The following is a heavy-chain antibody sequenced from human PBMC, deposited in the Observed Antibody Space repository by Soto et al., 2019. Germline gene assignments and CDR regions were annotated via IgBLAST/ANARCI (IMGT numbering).Heavy chain of an antibody. J-gene: IGHJ4*02. CDR2: ISPYNGNA. CDR1: GYTFTSYG. D-gene: IGHD5-12*01. V-gene: IGHV1-18*01. CDR3: VRDSPIGSTYSGYDGIDY. Sequence: GASVKVSCKASGYTFTSYGISWVRQAPGQGLEWMGRISPYNGNANYAQKFQGRVTITTDKSTSTAYMELNSLRSEDTAVYYCVRDSPIGSTYSGYDGIDYWGQGTLVTVSS.